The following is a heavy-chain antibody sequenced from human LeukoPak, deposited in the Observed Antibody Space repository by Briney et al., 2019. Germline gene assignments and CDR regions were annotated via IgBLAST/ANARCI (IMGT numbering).Heavy chain of an antibody. Sequence: GGSLRLSCAASGFTFSSYAVSWVRQAPGKGLEWVSVIYSGGSTYYADSVKGRFTISRHNSKNTLYLQMNSLRAEDTAVYYCARGGSGWYYFDYWGQGTLVTVSS. D-gene: IGHD6-19*01. J-gene: IGHJ4*02. CDR1: GFTFSSYA. CDR2: IYSGGST. CDR3: ARGGSGWYYFDY. V-gene: IGHV3-53*04.